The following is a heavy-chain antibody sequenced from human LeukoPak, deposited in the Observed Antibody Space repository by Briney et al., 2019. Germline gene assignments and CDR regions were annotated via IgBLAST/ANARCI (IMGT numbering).Heavy chain of an antibody. CDR2: ISSSSSTI. CDR3: ARFPHYYDSSGYSF. Sequence: GGSLRLSCAASGFTFSSYSMNWVRQAPWKGLDLVSYISSSSSTIYYADSVRGRFTISRDNAKNSLYLQMNSLRDEDTAVYYCARFPHYYDSSGYSFWGQGTLVTVSS. V-gene: IGHV3-48*02. J-gene: IGHJ4*02. D-gene: IGHD3-22*01. CDR1: GFTFSSYS.